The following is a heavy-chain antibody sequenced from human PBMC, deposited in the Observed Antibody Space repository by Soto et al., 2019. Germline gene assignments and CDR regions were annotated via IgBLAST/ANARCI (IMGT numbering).Heavy chain of an antibody. CDR2: IWYDGSNK. D-gene: IGHD3-10*01. Sequence: QVQLVESGGGVVQPGRSLRLSCAASGFTFSSYGMHWVRQAPGKGLEWVAVIWYDGSNKYYADSVKGRFTISRDNSKNTLYLQMNSLRAEDTAMYYCARDTFEHPRYYYYGMDVWGQGTTVTVSS. CDR3: ARDTFEHPRYYYYGMDV. CDR1: GFTFSSYG. J-gene: IGHJ6*02. V-gene: IGHV3-33*01.